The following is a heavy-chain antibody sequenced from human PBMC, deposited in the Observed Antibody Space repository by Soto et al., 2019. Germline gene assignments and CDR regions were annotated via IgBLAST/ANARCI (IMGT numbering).Heavy chain of an antibody. CDR3: ARDPGYDILTGSFYYYGMDV. CDR1: RYTFTSYA. J-gene: IGHJ6*02. CDR2: INAGNGNT. V-gene: IGHV1-3*01. Sequence: ASVKVSCKASRYTFTSYAMHWVRQAPGQRLEWMGWINAGNGNTKYSQKFQGRVTITRDTSASTAYMELSSLRSEDTAVYYCARDPGYDILTGSFYYYGMDVWGQGTTVTVSS. D-gene: IGHD3-9*01.